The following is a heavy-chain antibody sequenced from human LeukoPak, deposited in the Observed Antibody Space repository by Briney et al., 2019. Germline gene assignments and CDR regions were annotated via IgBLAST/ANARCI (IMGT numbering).Heavy chain of an antibody. V-gene: IGHV1-18*01. CDR3: ARGYKLNSGSYGYYYYFLDV. Sequence: WASVKVSCKASGYTFTNYGISWVRQAPGQGLEWMGWISGYNGNTNYAQKFQGRVTMTRNTSISTAYMELSSLRSEDTAVYYCARGYKLNSGSYGYYYYFLDVWGKGTTVTISS. CDR2: ISGYNGNT. D-gene: IGHD1-26*01. J-gene: IGHJ6*03. CDR1: GYTFTNYG.